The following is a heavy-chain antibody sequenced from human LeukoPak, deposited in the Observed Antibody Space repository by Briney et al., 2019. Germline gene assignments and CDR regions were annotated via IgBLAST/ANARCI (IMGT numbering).Heavy chain of an antibody. CDR2: TSGGGETT. D-gene: IGHD4-17*01. CDR3: ARDYADYVGYFFFDY. V-gene: IGHV3-23*01. CDR1: GFTFNNYA. J-gene: IGHJ4*02. Sequence: GGSLRLSCAASGFTFNNYAMNWLRQAPGKGLEWVSSTSGGGETTYYADSAKGRFTISRDNSQSTLYLQMNSLRAEDTAVYYCARDYADYVGYFFFDYWGQGTLVTVSS.